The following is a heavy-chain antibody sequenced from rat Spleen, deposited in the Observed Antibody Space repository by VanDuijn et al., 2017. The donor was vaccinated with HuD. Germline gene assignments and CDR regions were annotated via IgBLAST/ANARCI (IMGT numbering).Heavy chain of an antibody. CDR1: GFTFTDFY. CDR2: IRNKANGYTT. V-gene: IGHV7-7*01. Sequence: EVKLLESGGGLIQPGGSMRLSCAASGFTFTDFYMNWIRQPAGKAPEWLGFIRNKANGYTTEYNPSVKGRFTISRDNAKSTLYLQLDSLRSEDTATYYCTTDTFYDGTYYPGGFDYWGQGVMVTVSS. D-gene: IGHD1-12*02. CDR3: TTDTFYDGTYYPGGFDY. J-gene: IGHJ2*01.